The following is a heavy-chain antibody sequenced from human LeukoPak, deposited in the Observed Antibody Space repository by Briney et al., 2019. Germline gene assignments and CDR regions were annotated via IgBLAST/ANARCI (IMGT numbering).Heavy chain of an antibody. CDR1: GGSISSYY. Sequence: PSETLSLTCTVSGGSISSYYWSWIRQPPGKGLEWIGYIYYSGSTNYNPSLKSRVTISVDTSKNQFSLKLSSVTAADTAVYYCAREGSRYYFDYWGQGTLVTVSS. J-gene: IGHJ4*02. CDR2: IYYSGST. D-gene: IGHD2-15*01. CDR3: AREGSRYYFDY. V-gene: IGHV4-59*01.